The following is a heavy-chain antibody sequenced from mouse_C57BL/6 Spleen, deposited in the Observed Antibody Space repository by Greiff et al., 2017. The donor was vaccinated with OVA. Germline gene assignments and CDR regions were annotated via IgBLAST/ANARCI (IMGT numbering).Heavy chain of an antibody. CDR3: TRSAQATSFFDY. Sequence: VQLQQSGAELVRPGASVTLSCKASGYTFTDYEMHWVKQTPVHGLEWIGAIDPETGGTAYNQKFKGKAILTADKSSSTAYMELRSLTSEDSAVYYCTRSAQATSFFDYGGQGTTLTVSS. V-gene: IGHV1-15*01. D-gene: IGHD3-2*02. CDR1: GYTFTDYE. CDR2: IDPETGGT. J-gene: IGHJ2*01.